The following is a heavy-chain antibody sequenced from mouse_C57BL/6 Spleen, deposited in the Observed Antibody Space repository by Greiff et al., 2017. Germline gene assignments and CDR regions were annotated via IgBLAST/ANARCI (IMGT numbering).Heavy chain of an antibody. CDR3: ARGGPKFYFDY. V-gene: IGHV1-80*01. CDR1: GYAFSSYW. CDR2: IYPGDGDT. J-gene: IGHJ2*01. Sequence: QVQLKESGAELVKPGASVKISCKASGYAFSSYWMNWVKQRPGKGLEWIGQIYPGDGDTNYNGKFKGKATLTADKSSSTAYMQLSSLTSEYSAVYCGARGGPKFYFDYWGQGTTLTVSA. D-gene: IGHD1-3*01.